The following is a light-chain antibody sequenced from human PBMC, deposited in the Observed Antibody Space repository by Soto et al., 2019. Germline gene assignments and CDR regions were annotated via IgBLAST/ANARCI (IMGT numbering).Light chain of an antibody. J-gene: IGKJ1*01. Sequence: EIVLTQSPGTLSLSPGERATLSCRASQSVSSSYLAWYQQKPGQAPRLLIYGASSRATGIPDRFSGSGSGTDFTLTTSRLEPEDVAVYYCQQYCSSPPWTFGQGTKVEIK. CDR1: QSVSSSY. CDR2: GAS. CDR3: QQYCSSPPWT. V-gene: IGKV3-20*01.